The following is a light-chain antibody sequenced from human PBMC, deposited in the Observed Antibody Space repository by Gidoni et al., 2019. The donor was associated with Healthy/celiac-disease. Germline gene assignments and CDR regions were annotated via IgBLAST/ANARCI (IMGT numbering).Light chain of an antibody. CDR2: WAS. J-gene: IGKJ4*01. CDR3: QQYYSLSVT. V-gene: IGKV4-1*01. Sequence: DIVMTQSPDSLAVSLGERATINCKSSQSVLYSSNNKNYLAWYQQKPGQPPKLLIYWASTRESGVPDRFSGSGSGTDFTLTISSLQAEDVAVYYCQQYYSLSVTFGGGTKVEIK. CDR1: QSVLYSSNNKNY.